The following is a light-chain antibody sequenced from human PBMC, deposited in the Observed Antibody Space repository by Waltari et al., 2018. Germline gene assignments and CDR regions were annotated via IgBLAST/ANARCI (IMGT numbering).Light chain of an antibody. CDR3: QSYDSSHYV. J-gene: IGLJ1*01. CDR2: GSS. Sequence: QSVLTQPPSVSGAPGQRVTISCTGSSSNIGAGYDVHWYQQLPGTAPNLLIYGSSNRPSGVPDRFSGSKSGTSASLAITGLQAEDEADYYCQSYDSSHYVFGTGTKVTVL. V-gene: IGLV1-40*01. CDR1: SSNIGAGYD.